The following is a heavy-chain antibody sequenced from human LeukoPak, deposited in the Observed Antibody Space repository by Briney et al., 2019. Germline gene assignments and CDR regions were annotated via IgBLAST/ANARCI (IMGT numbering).Heavy chain of an antibody. V-gene: IGHV4-30-4*08. D-gene: IGHD3-22*01. CDR3: ASTLHLNYYYDSSGYYSY. J-gene: IGHJ4*02. CDR1: GDSMSRGDYY. CDR2: INHSGST. Sequence: PSQTLSLTCTVSGDSMSRGDYYLSWIRQPPGKGLEWIVEINHSGSTNYNPSLKSRVTISVDTSKNQFSLKLSSVTAADTAVYYCASTLHLNYYYDSSGYYSYWGQGTLVTVSS.